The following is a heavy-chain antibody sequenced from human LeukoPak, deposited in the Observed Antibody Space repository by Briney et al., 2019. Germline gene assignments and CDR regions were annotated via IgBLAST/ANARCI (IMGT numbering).Heavy chain of an antibody. CDR3: ASGRWYSSGPNDFDY. Sequence: ASVKVSCKASGYTFTSYGISWVRQAPGQGLEWMGWISAYNGNTNYAQKLQGRDTMTTDTSTSTAYMELRSLRSDDTAVYYCASGRWYSSGPNDFDYWGQGTLVTVTS. V-gene: IGHV1-18*01. CDR2: ISAYNGNT. CDR1: GYTFTSYG. D-gene: IGHD6-19*01. J-gene: IGHJ4*02.